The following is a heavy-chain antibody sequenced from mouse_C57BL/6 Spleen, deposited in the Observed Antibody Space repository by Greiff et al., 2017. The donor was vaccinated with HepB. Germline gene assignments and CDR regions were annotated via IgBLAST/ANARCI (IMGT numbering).Heavy chain of an antibody. CDR1: GFNIKDYY. CDR3: ARLTSGSSFYWYFDV. CDR2: IDPEDGET. D-gene: IGHD1-1*01. J-gene: IGHJ1*03. Sequence: VHVKQSGAELVKPGASVKLSCTASGFNIKDYYMHWVKQRTEQGLEWIGRIDPEDGETKYAPKFQGKATITADTSSNTAYLQLSSLTSEDTAVYYCARLTSGSSFYWYFDVWGTGTTVTVSS. V-gene: IGHV14-2*01.